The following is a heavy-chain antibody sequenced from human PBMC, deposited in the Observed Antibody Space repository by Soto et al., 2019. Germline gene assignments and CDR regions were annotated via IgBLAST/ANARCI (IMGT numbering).Heavy chain of an antibody. Sequence: QVQLQQWGAGLLKPSETLSLTCAVHGGSFTDYYLSWIRQPPGKGLEWIGEVDHGGSTNYNPSLKSRVTISVDTSKNQISLKLSSLTAADTAVYYCVRGGGSGWYSDYWGPGTLVTVSS. CDR3: VRGGGSGWYSDY. CDR2: VDHGGST. CDR1: GGSFTDYY. V-gene: IGHV4-34*01. J-gene: IGHJ4*02. D-gene: IGHD6-19*01.